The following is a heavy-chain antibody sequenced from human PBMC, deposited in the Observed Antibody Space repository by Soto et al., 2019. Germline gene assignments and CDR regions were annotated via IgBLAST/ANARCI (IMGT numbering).Heavy chain of an antibody. CDR2: MNPNSGNT. V-gene: IGHV1-8*01. J-gene: IGHJ3*02. CDR3: AREGLYGSIQDNTFDI. D-gene: IGHD6-19*01. Sequence: QVQLVQSGAEVKRSGASVRISCKASGYTFNRHDINWVRQATGQGPEWIGWMNPNSGNTGYAQKFQGTLTMPRDSSITTAYMDLSSLTSEDTAIYYCAREGLYGSIQDNTFDIWGQGTMVSVSS. CDR1: GYTFNRHD.